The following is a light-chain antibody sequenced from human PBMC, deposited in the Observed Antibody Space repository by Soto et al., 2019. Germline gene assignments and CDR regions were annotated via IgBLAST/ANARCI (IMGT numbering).Light chain of an antibody. CDR1: SSDVGGYIY. Sequence: QSALTQPRSVSGSPGQSVTISCTGNSSDVGGYIYVSWYQQYTAKAPKVMIYDVSSRPSGVPDRFSGSTSGNTASLTISGLQAEDEAVYYCCSYAGNKPVVFGGGTKLTVL. CDR3: CSYAGNKPVV. CDR2: DVS. J-gene: IGLJ3*02. V-gene: IGLV2-11*01.